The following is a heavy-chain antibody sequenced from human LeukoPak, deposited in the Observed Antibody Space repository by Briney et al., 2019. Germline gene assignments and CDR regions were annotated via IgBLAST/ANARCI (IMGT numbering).Heavy chain of an antibody. CDR2: ISAYNGNT. J-gene: IGHJ4*02. V-gene: IGHV1-18*01. CDR3: ARDLREYSSGWYPFDY. Sequence: ASVKVSCKASGYTFTSYGISWVRQAPGQGLEWMGWISAYNGNTNYAQKPQGRVTMTTDTSTSTAYMELRSLRSDDTAVYYCARDLREYSSGWYPFDYWGQGNLVTVSS. D-gene: IGHD6-19*01. CDR1: GYTFTSYG.